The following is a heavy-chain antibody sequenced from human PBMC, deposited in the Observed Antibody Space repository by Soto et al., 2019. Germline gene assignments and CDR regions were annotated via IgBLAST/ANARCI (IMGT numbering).Heavy chain of an antibody. CDR3: ANNLRGYRGYGGFDH. CDR1: GFSFGDDW. Sequence: PGESLKISCTASGFSFGDDWMTWVRQPPGKGLEWVANIKPDGSERYYVDSVKGRFTISRDNARNSLYLQMNSLRAEDTALYYCANNLRGYRGYGGFDHWGQGTLVTVSS. CDR2: IKPDGSER. J-gene: IGHJ4*02. V-gene: IGHV3-7*02. D-gene: IGHD5-12*01.